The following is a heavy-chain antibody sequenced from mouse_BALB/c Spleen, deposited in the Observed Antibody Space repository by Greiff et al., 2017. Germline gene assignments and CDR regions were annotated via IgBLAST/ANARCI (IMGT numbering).Heavy chain of an antibody. CDR3: AKQLPQYYYAMDY. CDR1: GYSITSGYS. CDR2: IHYSGST. J-gene: IGHJ4*01. Sequence: EVKLLESGPDLVKPSQSLSLTCTVTGYSITSGYSWHWIRQFPGNKLEWMVYIHYSGSTNYNPSLNSLISITRDTSKNQFFLQLNSVTTKDTAEYNGAKQLPQYYYAMDYWGQGTSVTVSA. D-gene: IGHD3-1*01. V-gene: IGHV3-1*02.